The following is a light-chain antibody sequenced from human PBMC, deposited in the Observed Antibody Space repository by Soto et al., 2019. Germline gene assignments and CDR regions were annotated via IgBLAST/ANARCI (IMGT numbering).Light chain of an antibody. V-gene: IGKV3-11*01. Sequence: EVVLTHSPATLSLAPWERATLSCSASQSVSSYLAWYQQKPGQAPRLLIYDASNGATGIPARFSGSGSGTDFTLTISSLEPEDFAVYYCQQRRTFGPGTKVDI. CDR2: DAS. J-gene: IGKJ3*01. CDR1: QSVSSY. CDR3: QQRRT.